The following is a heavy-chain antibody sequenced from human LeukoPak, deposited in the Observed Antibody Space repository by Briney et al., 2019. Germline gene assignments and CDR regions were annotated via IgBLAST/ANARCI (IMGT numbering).Heavy chain of an antibody. CDR2: ISGSSSTI. CDR1: GFTFSDYY. J-gene: IGHJ4*02. Sequence: GGSLRLSCAASGFTFSDYYMSWIRQAPGKGLEWVSYISGSSSTIYYADSVKGRFSISRDNAKNSLYLQMNSLRAEDTAVYYCARERGYDSWSGSRVLFDHWGQGTLVTVSS. CDR3: ARERGYDSWSGSRVLFDH. D-gene: IGHD3-3*01. V-gene: IGHV3-11*04.